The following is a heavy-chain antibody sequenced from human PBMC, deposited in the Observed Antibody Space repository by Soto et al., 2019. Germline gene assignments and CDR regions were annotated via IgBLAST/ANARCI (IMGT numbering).Heavy chain of an antibody. J-gene: IGHJ6*02. Sequence: GASVKVSCKASGYTFTGYYMHWVRQAPGQGLEWMEWINPNSGGTNYAQKFQGWVTMTRDTSISTAYMELSRLRSDDTAVYYCARSGGYSYGLLEPYYYYGMDVWGQGTTVTVSS. D-gene: IGHD5-18*01. CDR1: GYTFTGYY. V-gene: IGHV1-2*04. CDR3: ARSGGYSYGLLEPYYYYGMDV. CDR2: INPNSGGT.